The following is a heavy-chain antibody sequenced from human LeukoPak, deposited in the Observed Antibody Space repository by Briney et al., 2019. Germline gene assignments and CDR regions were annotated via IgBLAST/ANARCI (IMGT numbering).Heavy chain of an antibody. J-gene: IGHJ3*02. CDR2: ISWNSGSI. Sequence: GGSLRLSCAASGLTFDDYAMHWVRQAPGKGLEWVSGISWNSGSIGYADSVKGRFTISRDNAKNSLYLQMNSLRAEDTALYYCAKDIESVVVTREGAFEIWGQGTMVTVAS. CDR1: GLTFDDYA. V-gene: IGHV3-9*01. D-gene: IGHD2-21*02. CDR3: AKDIESVVVTREGAFEI.